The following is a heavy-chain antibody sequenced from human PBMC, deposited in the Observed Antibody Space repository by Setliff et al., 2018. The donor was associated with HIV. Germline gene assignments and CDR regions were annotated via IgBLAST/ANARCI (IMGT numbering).Heavy chain of an antibody. Sequence: SETLSLTCTVSGGSISSSSTFYWGWIRQPPGKGLEYIGNIYDSGHTYYSPSLRSRVTISVDTSKSQVSLELTSVSAADTAVYYCARHGRTAASPIAWDSWGQGTLVTVSS. J-gene: IGHJ4*02. CDR2: IYDSGHT. CDR3: ARHGRTAASPIAWDS. D-gene: IGHD6-25*01. V-gene: IGHV4-39*01. CDR1: GGSISSSSTFY.